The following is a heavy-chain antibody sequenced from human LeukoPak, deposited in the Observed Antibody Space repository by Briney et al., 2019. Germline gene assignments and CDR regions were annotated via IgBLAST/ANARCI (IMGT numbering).Heavy chain of an antibody. CDR3: ARMKEEWLLYGGVYYYYYMDV. J-gene: IGHJ6*03. CDR2: IYYSGST. D-gene: IGHD3-3*01. V-gene: IGHV4-59*11. CDR1: GGSISSHY. Sequence: SETLSLTCTVSGGSISSHYWSWIRQPPGKGLEWIRYIYYSGSTNYNPSLKSRVTISVDTSKNQFSLKLSSVTAADTAVYYCARMKEEWLLYGGVYYYYYMDVWGKGTTVTVSS.